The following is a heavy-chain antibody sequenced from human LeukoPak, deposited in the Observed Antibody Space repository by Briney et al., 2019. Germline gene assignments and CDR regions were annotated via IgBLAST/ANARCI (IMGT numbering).Heavy chain of an antibody. Sequence: GGSLRLSCAASGFTFSSYAMSWVRQAPGKGLEWVANIKQDGSEKYYVDSVKGRFTISRDNAKNSLSLQMNSLRAEDTAVYYCASEGVGGWLRTSYYFDCWGQGTLVTVSS. CDR3: ASEGVGGWLRTSYYFDC. CDR2: IKQDGSEK. D-gene: IGHD5-12*01. J-gene: IGHJ4*02. V-gene: IGHV3-7*04. CDR1: GFTFSSYA.